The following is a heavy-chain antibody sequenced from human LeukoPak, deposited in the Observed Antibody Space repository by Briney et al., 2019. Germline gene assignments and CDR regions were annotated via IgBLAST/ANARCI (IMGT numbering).Heavy chain of an antibody. D-gene: IGHD3-3*02. J-gene: IGHJ5*02. Sequence: PGGSLRLSCAASGFTFSSYAMSWVRQAPGKGLEWVSTISGSGTNTDYADSVKGRFTISRDNSKNTLYVQMNSLRAEDTAVYYCAKATSPVISRNLFDRWGQGTLVTVSS. CDR1: GFTFSSYA. CDR3: AKATSPVISRNLFDR. V-gene: IGHV3-23*01. CDR2: ISGSGTNT.